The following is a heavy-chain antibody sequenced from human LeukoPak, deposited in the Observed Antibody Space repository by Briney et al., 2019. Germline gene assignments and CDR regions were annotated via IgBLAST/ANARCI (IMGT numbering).Heavy chain of an antibody. Sequence: EGSLRLSCAASGFTFSSYSMNWVRQAPGKGLEWVSSISSSSSYIYYADSVKGRFTISRDNAKNSLYLQMNNLRAEDTAVYYCARDWYYGSGSYYYSMPEFDPWGQGTLVTVSS. D-gene: IGHD3-10*01. CDR3: ARDWYYGSGSYYYSMPEFDP. V-gene: IGHV3-21*01. CDR2: ISSSSSYI. CDR1: GFTFSSYS. J-gene: IGHJ5*02.